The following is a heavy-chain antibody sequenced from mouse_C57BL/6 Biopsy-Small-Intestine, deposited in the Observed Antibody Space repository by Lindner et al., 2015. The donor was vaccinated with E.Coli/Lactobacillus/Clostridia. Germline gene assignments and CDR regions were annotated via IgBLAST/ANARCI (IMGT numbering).Heavy chain of an antibody. CDR1: GYAFTNYL. CDR3: ARSWGVLRRKFDY. D-gene: IGHD2-4*01. CDR2: INPGSDGT. V-gene: IGHV1-54*01. Sequence: VQLQESGAELVRPGTSVKVSCKASGYAFTNYLIEWVKQRPGQGLEWIGVINPGSDGTNYNEKFKGKATLTADKSSSTAYMQLSSLTSEDSAVYFCARSWGVLRRKFDYWGQGTTLTVSS. J-gene: IGHJ2*01.